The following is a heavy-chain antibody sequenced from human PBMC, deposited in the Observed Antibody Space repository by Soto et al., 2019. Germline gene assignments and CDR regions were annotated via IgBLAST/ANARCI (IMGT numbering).Heavy chain of an antibody. J-gene: IGHJ6*03. CDR1: GGTFSSYT. CDR3: ARSPLPYYYMDV. Sequence: GASVKVSCKASGGTFSSYTISWVRQAPGQGLEWMGRIIPILGIANYAQKFQGRVTITADKSTSTAYMELSSLRSEDTAVYYCARSPLPYYYMDVWGKGTTVTVSS. V-gene: IGHV1-69*02. CDR2: IIPILGIA.